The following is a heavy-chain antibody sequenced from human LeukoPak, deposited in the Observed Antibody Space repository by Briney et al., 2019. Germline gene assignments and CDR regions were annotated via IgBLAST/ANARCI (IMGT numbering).Heavy chain of an antibody. J-gene: IGHJ4*02. CDR3: ARAITGIDY. V-gene: IGHV1-2*02. CDR1: GYTFTGYY. CDR2: INPNSGGT. Sequence: ASVKVSCKASGYTFTGYYMHWVRQAPGRGLEWMGWINPNSGGTNYAQKFQGRVTMTRDTSISTAYMKLSRLRSDDTAVYYCARAITGIDYWGQGTLVTVSS. D-gene: IGHD5-24*01.